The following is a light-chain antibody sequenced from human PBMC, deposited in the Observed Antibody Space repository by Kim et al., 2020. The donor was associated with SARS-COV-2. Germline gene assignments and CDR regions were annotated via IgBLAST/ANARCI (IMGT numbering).Light chain of an antibody. V-gene: IGKV1-8*01. CDR3: QQYYSYPWT. CDR2: AAS. CDR1: QGISSS. J-gene: IGKJ1*01. Sequence: ASTGDRVTVTCRASQGISSSLAWYQQKPGKAPKLLIYAASTLQSGVPSRFSGSGSGTDFTLTISCLQSEDFATYYCQQYYSYPWTFGQGTKVDIK.